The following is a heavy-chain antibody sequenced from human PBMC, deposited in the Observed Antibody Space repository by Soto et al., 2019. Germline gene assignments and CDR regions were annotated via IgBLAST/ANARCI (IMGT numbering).Heavy chain of an antibody. J-gene: IGHJ4*02. D-gene: IGHD5-12*01. CDR3: ARDSPIGSTYSGYDAIDS. V-gene: IGHV1-69*08. CDR2: TIPILYVA. CDR1: GGTFSTST. Sequence: QVQLVQSGAEVKKPGSSVKVSCKASGGTFSTSTFTWVRQAPVQGLEWMVRTIPILYVADYAQDFQGRVTIIANKSTSTAYMELTSLTSKDTAVYYCARDSPIGSTYSGYDAIDSWGQGTLVTVSS.